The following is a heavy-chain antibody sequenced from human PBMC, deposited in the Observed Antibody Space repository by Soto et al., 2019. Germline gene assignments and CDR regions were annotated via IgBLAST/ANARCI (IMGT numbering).Heavy chain of an antibody. CDR1: GYTFTSYA. CDR3: ARVGGTRVAYYYDSSGYYLAYYGMDV. D-gene: IGHD3-22*01. V-gene: IGHV1-3*01. Sequence: ASVKVSCKASGYTFTSYAMHWVRQAPGQRLEWMGWINAGNGNTKYSQKYQGRVTITRDTSASTAYIELSSLRSEDTAVYFCARVGGTRVAYYYDSSGYYLAYYGMDVWGQGTTVTVSS. CDR2: INAGNGNT. J-gene: IGHJ6*02.